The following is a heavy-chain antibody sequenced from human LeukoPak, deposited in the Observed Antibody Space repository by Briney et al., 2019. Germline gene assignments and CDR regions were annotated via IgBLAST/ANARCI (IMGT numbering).Heavy chain of an antibody. CDR1: GGSISSYY. CDR3: ARDLKLDGSSGYYAFDI. J-gene: IGHJ3*02. Sequence: SETLSLTCTVSGGSISSYYWSWIRQPPGKGLEWIGYIYYSGSTNYNPSLKSRVTISVDTSKNQFSLKMSSVTAADTAVYYCARDLKLDGSSGYYAFDIWGQGTMVTVSS. CDR2: IYYSGST. D-gene: IGHD3-22*01. V-gene: IGHV4-59*01.